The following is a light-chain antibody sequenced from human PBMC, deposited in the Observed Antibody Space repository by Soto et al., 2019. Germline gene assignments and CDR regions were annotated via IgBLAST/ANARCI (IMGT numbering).Light chain of an antibody. V-gene: IGKV3-11*01. CDR3: QQFSSYPLT. Sequence: EIVLTQSPATLSLSPGERATLSCRASQSVSSYLAWYQQQPGQAPSLLIYDASNRATGIPARFSGSGSGTDFTLTISRLEPEDFAVYYCQQFSSYPLTFGGGTKVDI. J-gene: IGKJ4*01. CDR2: DAS. CDR1: QSVSSY.